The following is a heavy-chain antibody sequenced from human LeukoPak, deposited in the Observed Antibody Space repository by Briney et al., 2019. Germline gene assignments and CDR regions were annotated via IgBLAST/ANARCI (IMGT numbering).Heavy chain of an antibody. J-gene: IGHJ6*02. CDR3: ASGYSSSWRNYYYYYGMDV. CDR2: ISSSGSTI. Sequence: GSLRLSCAASGFTFSDYYMSWIRQAVGKGLAWVSYISSSGSTIYYADSVKGRFTISRDNAKNSLYLQMNSLRAEDTAVYYCASGYSSSWRNYYYYYGMDVWGQGTTVTVSS. D-gene: IGHD6-13*01. V-gene: IGHV3-11*01. CDR1: GFTFSDYY.